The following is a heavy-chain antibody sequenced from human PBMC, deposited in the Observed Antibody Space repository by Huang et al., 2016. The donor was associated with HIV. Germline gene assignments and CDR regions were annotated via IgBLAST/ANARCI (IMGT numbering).Heavy chain of an antibody. CDR1: GYTFTDSN. Sequence: QVQLVQSGAEVKNPGASVRVSCKASGYTFTDSNIHWVRQAPGQGLEWMGRINPKRGGTIYAQRFQGRVTMTRDTTISTGHMDLRRIQSDDTAVYFCARDWSFGSSTSPADWGQGTLVTVSS. CDR2: INPKRGGT. J-gene: IGHJ4*02. V-gene: IGHV1-2*02. CDR3: ARDWSFGSSTSPAD. D-gene: IGHD6-6*01.